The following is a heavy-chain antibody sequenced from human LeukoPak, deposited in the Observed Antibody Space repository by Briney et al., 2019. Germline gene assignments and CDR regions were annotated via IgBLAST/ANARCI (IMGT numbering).Heavy chain of an antibody. D-gene: IGHD3-10*01. Sequence: PARSLTLSCSASGFTFSTYGMLWLRQAPGKGLEWVAVISHDGRNKYYPDSVKGRFTFTKDNSKNTLYLQMNSLRAEDTAVYYCAKDGDYYGSGSKGYYFDYWGQGTLVTVSS. CDR2: ISHDGRNK. CDR1: GFTFSTYG. J-gene: IGHJ4*02. V-gene: IGHV3-30*18. CDR3: AKDGDYYGSGSKGYYFDY.